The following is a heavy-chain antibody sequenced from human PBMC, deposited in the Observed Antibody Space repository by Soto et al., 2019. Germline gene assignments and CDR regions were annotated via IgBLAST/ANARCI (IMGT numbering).Heavy chain of an antibody. V-gene: IGHV1-18*01. J-gene: IGHJ4*02. D-gene: IGHD3-10*01. CDR3: ARGLLITMVRGVITYYFDY. CDR1: GYTFTSYG. Sequence: VASVKVSCKASGYTFTSYGISWVRQAPGQGLEWMGWISAYNGNTNYAQKLQGRVTMTTDTSTSTAYMELRSLRSDDTAVYYCARGLLITMVRGVITYYFDYWGQGTLVTVSS. CDR2: ISAYNGNT.